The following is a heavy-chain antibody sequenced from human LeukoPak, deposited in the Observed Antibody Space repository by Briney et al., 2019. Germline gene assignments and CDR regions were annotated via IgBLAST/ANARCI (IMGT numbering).Heavy chain of an antibody. CDR3: ARRSGWYTQPFDY. CDR2: ISGSGGST. V-gene: IGHV3-23*01. J-gene: IGHJ4*02. CDR1: KFTFSNYA. Sequence: GGSLRLSCTASKFTFSNYAMSWVRQAPGKGLEWVSVISGSGGSTYYADSVKGRFTISRDNPKDTLFLQMNSLRTEDTAVYYCARRSGWYTQPFDYWGQGTLVTVSS. D-gene: IGHD6-19*01.